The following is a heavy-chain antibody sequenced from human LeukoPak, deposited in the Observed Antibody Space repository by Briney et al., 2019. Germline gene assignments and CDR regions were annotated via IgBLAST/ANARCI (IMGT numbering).Heavy chain of an antibody. J-gene: IGHJ5*02. CDR3: ARDPPYCSGGSRYGWFDP. V-gene: IGHV1-2*02. CDR2: INPNSGGT. Sequence: GASVKVSCKASGYTFTGYYMHWVRQAPGHGLEWMGWINPNSGGTNYAQKFQGRVTMTRDTSISTAYMELSRLRSDDTAVYYCARDPPYCSGGSRYGWFDPWGQGTLVTVSS. CDR1: GYTFTGYY. D-gene: IGHD2-15*01.